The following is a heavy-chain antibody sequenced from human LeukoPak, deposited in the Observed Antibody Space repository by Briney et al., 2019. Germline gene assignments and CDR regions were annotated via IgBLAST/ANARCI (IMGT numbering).Heavy chain of an antibody. D-gene: IGHD2-21*01. CDR1: GFTFSDYA. Sequence: GGSLRLSCAASGFTFSDYAMSWVRQAPGKGLEWVCFIRSKAYGGTTEYAASVKGRFTISRDDSKSIAYLQMNSLKTEDTAVYYCTKSGGESGGGFDYWGLGTLVTVSS. CDR3: TKSGGESGGGFDY. CDR2: IRSKAYGGTT. J-gene: IGHJ4*02. V-gene: IGHV3-49*04.